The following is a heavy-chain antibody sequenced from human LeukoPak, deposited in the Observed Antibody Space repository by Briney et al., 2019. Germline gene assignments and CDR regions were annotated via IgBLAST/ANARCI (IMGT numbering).Heavy chain of an antibody. J-gene: IGHJ4*02. V-gene: IGHV3-30*02. CDR1: GFTFSSYG. CDR3: AKDLQPPYYYDSSGPSDY. Sequence: GGSLRLSCAASGFTFSSYGMHWVRQAPGKGLEWVAFIRYDGSNKYYADSVKGRFTISRDNSKNTLYLQMNSLRAEDTAVYYCAKDLQPPYYYDSSGPSDYWGQGTLVTVSS. D-gene: IGHD3-22*01. CDR2: IRYDGSNK.